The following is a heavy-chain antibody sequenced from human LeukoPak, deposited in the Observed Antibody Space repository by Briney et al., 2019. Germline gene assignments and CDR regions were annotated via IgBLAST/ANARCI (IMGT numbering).Heavy chain of an antibody. CDR3: ARADGYTRYFQH. D-gene: IGHD5-24*01. CDR2: IYYSGST. J-gene: IGHJ1*01. Sequence: PSETLSLTCTVSGGSISSSNYYWGWIRQPPGKGLEWIGSIYYSGSTYYNPSLKSRATISVDTSKNQFSLKLSSVTAADTAVYYCARADGYTRYFQHWGQGTLVTVSS. CDR1: GGSISSSNYY. V-gene: IGHV4-39*01.